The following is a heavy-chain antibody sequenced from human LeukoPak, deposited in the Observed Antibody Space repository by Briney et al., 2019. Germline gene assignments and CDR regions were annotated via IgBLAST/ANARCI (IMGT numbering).Heavy chain of an antibody. D-gene: IGHD3-22*01. V-gene: IGHV4-31*03. J-gene: IGHJ2*01. CDR1: GGSISSSGYY. CDR2: IYYSGST. Sequence: SETLSLTCTVSGGSISSSGYYWSWIRQHPGKGLEWIGYIYYSGSTYYNPSLKSRVTISVDTSKNQFSLKLSSVTAADTAVYYCARDQSYYDSSGVPFDLWGRGTLVTVSS. CDR3: ARDQSYYDSSGVPFDL.